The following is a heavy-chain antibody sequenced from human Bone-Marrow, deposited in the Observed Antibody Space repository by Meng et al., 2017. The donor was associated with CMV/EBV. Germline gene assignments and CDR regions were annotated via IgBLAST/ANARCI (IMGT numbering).Heavy chain of an antibody. CDR3: VRYGDIVTFGAYYYYGMDV. D-gene: IGHD5-12*01. J-gene: IGHJ6*02. V-gene: IGHV1-2*02. CDR1: GYTFTDYQ. Sequence: ASVKVSCKASGYTFTDYQMHWVRQAPGQGLEWMGWINPNSDGTNYAQKFQGRVSMTRDTSISTAYMELSGLRSDDTAVYYCVRYGDIVTFGAYYYYGMDVWGQGTTVTVSS. CDR2: INPNSDGT.